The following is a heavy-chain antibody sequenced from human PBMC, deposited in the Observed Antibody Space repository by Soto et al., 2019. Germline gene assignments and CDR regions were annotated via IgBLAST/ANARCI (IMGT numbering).Heavy chain of an antibody. CDR3: ARGFILTGYYHGD. CDR2: INHSGST. J-gene: IGHJ4*02. D-gene: IGHD3-9*01. V-gene: IGHV4-34*01. CDR1: GGSFSGYY. Sequence: SETLSLTCAVYGGSFSGYYWSWIRQPPGKGLEWIGEINHSGSTNYNPSLKSRVTISVDTSKNQFSLKLSSVTAADTAVYYGARGFILTGYYHGDWGQGTLVTVSS.